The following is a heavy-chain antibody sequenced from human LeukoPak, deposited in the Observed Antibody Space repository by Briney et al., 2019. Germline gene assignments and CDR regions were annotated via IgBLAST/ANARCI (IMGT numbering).Heavy chain of an antibody. D-gene: IGHD1-26*01. Sequence: GGSLRLSCAASGFTFSGYWMHWVRQAPGKGLVWVSRIDYDGSSTIYADSVTGRFTLSRDNAKNTLYLQMNSLRAEDTAVYYCARDGGVGAKGAFDIWGQGTLVTVSA. CDR3: ARDGGVGAKGAFDI. V-gene: IGHV3-74*01. CDR2: IDYDGSST. CDR1: GFTFSGYW. J-gene: IGHJ3*02.